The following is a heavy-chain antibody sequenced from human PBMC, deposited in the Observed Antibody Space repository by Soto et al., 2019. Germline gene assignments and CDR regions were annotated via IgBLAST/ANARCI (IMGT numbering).Heavy chain of an antibody. V-gene: IGHV4-30-4*01. CDR2: IDDRGST. J-gene: IGHJ6*02. D-gene: IGHD2-2*01. CDR1: GGSIGSGDYY. Sequence: TLSLTCTVSGGSIGSGDYYWSWIRQPPGKGLEWIGYIDDRGSTHHNPSLESRVTMSVDMSKNQFSLKLSSVTAADTAVYFCVRGHCSTTSCSPYYYYYAMDVWGQGTTVTVSS. CDR3: VRGHCSTTSCSPYYYYYAMDV.